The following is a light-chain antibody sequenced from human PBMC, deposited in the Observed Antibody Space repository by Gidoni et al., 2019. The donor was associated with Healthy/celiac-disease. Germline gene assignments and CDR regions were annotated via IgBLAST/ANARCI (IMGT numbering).Light chain of an antibody. J-gene: IGKJ4*01. CDR2: GAS. CDR3: QQYGSSPLT. V-gene: IGKV3-20*01. CDR1: QSVSSSY. Sequence: PGTLSLSSGESATLSCRASQSVSSSYLAWYQQKPGQAPRLLIYGASSRATGIPDRFSGSGSGTDFTLTISRLEPEDFAVYYCQQYGSSPLTLGGGTKVEIK.